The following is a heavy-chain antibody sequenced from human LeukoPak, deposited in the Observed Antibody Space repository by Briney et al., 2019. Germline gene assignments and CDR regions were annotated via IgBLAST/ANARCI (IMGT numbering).Heavy chain of an antibody. CDR3: ARDPTRGDLSVY. CDR2: INPNSGGT. CDR1: GYTFTGYS. J-gene: IGHJ4*02. V-gene: IGHV1-2*02. D-gene: IGHD7-27*01. Sequence: ASVKVSCKASGYTFTGYSMHWVRQAPGQGLEWMGWINPNSGGTNYAQKFQGRVTMTRDTSISTAYMELSRLRSDDTAVYYCARDPTRGDLSVYWGQGTLVTVSS.